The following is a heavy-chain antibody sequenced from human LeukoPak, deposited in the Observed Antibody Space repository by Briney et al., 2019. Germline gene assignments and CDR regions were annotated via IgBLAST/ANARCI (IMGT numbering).Heavy chain of an antibody. CDR3: TRGGELMNF. J-gene: IGHJ4*02. CDR1: GASVSSGNYY. D-gene: IGHD1-26*01. V-gene: IGHV4-61*02. CDR2: IYTSGST. Sequence: SETLSLTCTVSGASVSSGNYYWTWIRQPAGKGLEWIGRIYTSGSTNYSPSLKSRVTMSIDASKNQFSLRLSSVTAADTAVYYCTRGGELMNFWGQGTLVTVSS.